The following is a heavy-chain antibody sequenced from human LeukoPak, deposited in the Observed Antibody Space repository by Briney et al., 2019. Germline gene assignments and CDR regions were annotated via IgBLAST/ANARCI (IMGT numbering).Heavy chain of an antibody. Sequence: GGSLRLSCAVSGFTFSGFWMSWSRQAPGKGREWVASISSDGSEGYYADVVKGRFTISRDNAKNSLYLQINSLRAEDTAVYYCARSSYSSSSSVWGQGTMVTVSS. V-gene: IGHV3-7*03. CDR3: ARSSYSSSSSV. D-gene: IGHD6-6*01. CDR1: GFTFSGFW. J-gene: IGHJ3*01. CDR2: ISSDGSEG.